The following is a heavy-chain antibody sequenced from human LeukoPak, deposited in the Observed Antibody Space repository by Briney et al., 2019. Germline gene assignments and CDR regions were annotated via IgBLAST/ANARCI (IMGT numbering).Heavy chain of an antibody. V-gene: IGHV4-31*03. J-gene: IGHJ3*01. CDR3: ARAPPTIAVAGSAFDV. Sequence: PSETLSLTCTVSGGPIRSGGYYWSWIRRFPGRGLEWIGYIYYSGSSYYNPSLESRVTMSVDMSQNHFSLNLSSVTAADSAVYYCARAPPTIAVAGSAFDVWGQGTTVTVSS. D-gene: IGHD6-19*01. CDR2: IYYSGSS. CDR1: GGPIRSGGYY.